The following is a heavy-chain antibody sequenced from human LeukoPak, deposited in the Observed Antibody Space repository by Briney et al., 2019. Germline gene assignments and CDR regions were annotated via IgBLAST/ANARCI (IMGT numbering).Heavy chain of an antibody. J-gene: IGHJ4*02. CDR1: GFTVSSNY. CDR3: TASDTPGVDY. D-gene: IGHD5-18*01. Sequence: PGGSLRLSCAASGFTVSSNYMSWVRQAPGKGLEWVSVTYSGGSTYYADSVKGRFTISRDNSKNTLYLQMNSLKTEDTAVFYCTASDTPGVDYWGQGTLLTVSS. V-gene: IGHV3-53*01. CDR2: TYSGGST.